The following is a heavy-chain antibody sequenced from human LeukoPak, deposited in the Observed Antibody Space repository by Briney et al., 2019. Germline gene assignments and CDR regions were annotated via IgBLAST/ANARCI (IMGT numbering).Heavy chain of an antibody. CDR3: ARVSSSWFLRVKSQYYFDY. Sequence: ASVKVSCKASGYTSTSYDINWVRQATGQGLEWMGWMNPNSGNTGYAQKFQGRVTMTRNTSISTAYMELSSLRSEDTAVYYCARVSSSWFLRVKSQYYFDYWGQGTLVTVSS. D-gene: IGHD6-13*01. CDR1: GYTSTSYD. V-gene: IGHV1-8*01. J-gene: IGHJ4*02. CDR2: MNPNSGNT.